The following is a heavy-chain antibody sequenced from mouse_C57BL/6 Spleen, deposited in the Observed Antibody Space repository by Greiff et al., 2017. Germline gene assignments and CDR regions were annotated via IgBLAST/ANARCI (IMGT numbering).Heavy chain of an antibody. V-gene: IGHV14-3*01. J-gene: IGHJ2*01. CDR1: GFTIKNSY. Sequence: EVQLQESVAELVRPGASVKLSCTASGFTIKNSYMHWVKQRPEKGLEWIGRINPANGNTKYAPKFKGKATIAGDTSSNTAYLQLSSLTSEDTAIYYCARSGDDASAGDYWGQGTTLTVSS. CDR2: INPANGNT. CDR3: ARSGDDASAGDY. D-gene: IGHD2-3*01.